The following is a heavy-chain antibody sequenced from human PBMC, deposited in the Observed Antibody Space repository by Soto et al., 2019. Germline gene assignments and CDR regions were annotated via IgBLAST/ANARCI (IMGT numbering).Heavy chain of an antibody. CDR1: GFTFSSYS. J-gene: IGHJ3*02. CDR3: ARMAAAGPDAFDI. V-gene: IGHV3-21*01. D-gene: IGHD6-13*01. Sequence: EVQLVESGGGLVKPGGSLRLSCAASGFTFSSYSMNWVRQAPGKGLEWVSSISSSSSYIYYADSVKGRFTISRDNAKNSLYLQMNSLRAEDTAVYYCARMAAAGPDAFDIWAKGQWSPSLQ. CDR2: ISSSSSYI.